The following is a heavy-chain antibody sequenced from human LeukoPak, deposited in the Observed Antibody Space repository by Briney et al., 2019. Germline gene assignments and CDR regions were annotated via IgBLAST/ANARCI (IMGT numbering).Heavy chain of an antibody. CDR1: GDSISYFY. J-gene: IGHJ5*02. V-gene: IGHV4-4*07. Sequence: PSETLSLTCSVSGDSISYFYWSWIRQAAGKGLEWIGRISGSGSTDYNASLKSRVTMSVDTSKNQLSLKVISVTAADTAVYYCARHPPPTVVTPLDWFDPWGQGTLVTVSS. CDR2: ISGSGST. D-gene: IGHD4-23*01. CDR3: ARHPPPTVVTPLDWFDP.